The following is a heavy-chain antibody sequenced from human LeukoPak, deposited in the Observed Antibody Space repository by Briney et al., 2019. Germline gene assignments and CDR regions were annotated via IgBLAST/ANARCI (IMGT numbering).Heavy chain of an antibody. CDR2: INHSGST. V-gene: IGHV4-34*01. J-gene: IGHJ6*03. Sequence: SETLSLTCAVYGGSFSGYYWSWIRQPPGKGLEWIGEINHSGSTNYNPSLKSRVTISVDKSKNQFSLKLSSVTAADTAVYYCARAIAYYYYYYMDVWGKGTTVTISS. CDR3: ARAIAYYYYYYMDV. D-gene: IGHD3-16*02. CDR1: GGSFSGYY.